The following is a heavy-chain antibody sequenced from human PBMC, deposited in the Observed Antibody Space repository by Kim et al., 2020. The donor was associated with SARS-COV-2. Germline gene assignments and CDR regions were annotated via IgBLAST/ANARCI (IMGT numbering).Heavy chain of an antibody. V-gene: IGHV5-51*01. Sequence: RYSPSFQGQVTISADKSISTAYLQWSSLKASDTAMYYCARGVGAKGYFDYWGQGTLVTVSS. CDR3: ARGVGAKGYFDY. D-gene: IGHD1-26*01. J-gene: IGHJ4*02.